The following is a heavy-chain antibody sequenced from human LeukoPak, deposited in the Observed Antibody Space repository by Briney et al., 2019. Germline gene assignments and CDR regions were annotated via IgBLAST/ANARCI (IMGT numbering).Heavy chain of an antibody. V-gene: IGHV3-53*01. CDR2: IYSGGST. D-gene: IGHD5-24*01. Sequence: GGSLRLSCAASGFTVGSNYMSWVRQAPGKGLEWVSVIYSGGSTYYADSVKGRFTISRDNSKNTLYLQMNSLRAEDTAVYYCARGEMATITGGFDYWGQGTLVTVSS. J-gene: IGHJ4*02. CDR3: ARGEMATITGGFDY. CDR1: GFTVGSNY.